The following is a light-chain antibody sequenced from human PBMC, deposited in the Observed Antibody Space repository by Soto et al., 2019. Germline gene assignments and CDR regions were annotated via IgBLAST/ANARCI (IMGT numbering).Light chain of an antibody. Sequence: DIVLTQSPGTLSLSPGEEASLSCRARHNIYSNYLAWYQQKPGQAPRLLIYGAYVTAPVIPARFSGSGSGTDFTLTINSLEPEDFAVYYCQQYDQSPRTFGQGTKVDFK. V-gene: IGKV3-20*01. CDR2: GAY. CDR1: HNIYSNY. J-gene: IGKJ1*01. CDR3: QQYDQSPRT.